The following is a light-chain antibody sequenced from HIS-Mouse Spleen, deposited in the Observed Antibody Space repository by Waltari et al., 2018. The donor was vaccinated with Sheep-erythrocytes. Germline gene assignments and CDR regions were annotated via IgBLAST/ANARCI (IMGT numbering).Light chain of an antibody. J-gene: IGLJ2*01. CDR2: GNS. V-gene: IGLV1-40*01. CDR1: SSNIGAGYD. CDR3: QSYDSSLSAVV. Sequence: QSVLTQPPSVSGAPGQRVTISCTGSSSNIGAGYDVHWYQQLPGTAPKLLIYGNSNRPSGGPDRFSGSKSGTSASLAITGLQAEDEADYYGQSYDSSLSAVVFGGGTKLTVL.